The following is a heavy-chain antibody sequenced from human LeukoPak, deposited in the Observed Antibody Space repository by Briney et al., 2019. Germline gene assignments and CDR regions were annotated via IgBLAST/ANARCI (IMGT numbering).Heavy chain of an antibody. CDR2: INHSGST. D-gene: IGHD3-22*01. J-gene: IGHJ4*02. CDR3: ARVGSSGYYIDY. CDR1: GFTFSSYG. Sequence: LRLSCAASGFTFSSYGMPWIRQPPGKGLEWIGEINHSGSTNYNPSLKSRVTISVDTSKNQFSLNLSSVTAADTAVYYCARVGSSGYYIDYWGQGTLATVSS. V-gene: IGHV4-34*09.